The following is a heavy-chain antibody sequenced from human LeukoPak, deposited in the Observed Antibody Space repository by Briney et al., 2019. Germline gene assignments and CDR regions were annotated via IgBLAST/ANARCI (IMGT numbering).Heavy chain of an antibody. CDR1: GFTFSSYW. J-gene: IGHJ3*02. CDR2: INSDGSST. V-gene: IGHV3-74*01. Sequence: GGSLRLSCAASGFTFSSYWMHWVRQAPGKGLVWVSRINSDGSSTSYADSVKGRFTISRDNAKNTLYLQMNSLRAEDTAVYYCARGSYYYVHAFDIWGQGTMVTVSS. CDR3: ARGSYYYVHAFDI. D-gene: IGHD3-10*02.